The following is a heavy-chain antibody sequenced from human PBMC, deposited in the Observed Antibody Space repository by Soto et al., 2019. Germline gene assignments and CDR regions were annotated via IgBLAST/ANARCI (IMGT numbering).Heavy chain of an antibody. CDR2: INPKSGGT. CDR3: ARGHSTDCSNGVCSFFYNHDMDV. J-gene: IGHJ6*02. D-gene: IGHD2-8*01. CDR1: GYSFTDYH. Sequence: ASVKVSCKASGYSFTDYHIHWVRQAPGQGLEWLGRINPKSGGTSTAQKFQGWVTMTRDRSISTVYMELTRLRSDDTAVYFCARGHSTDCSNGVCSFFYNHDMDVWGRGTTVTVS. V-gene: IGHV1-2*04.